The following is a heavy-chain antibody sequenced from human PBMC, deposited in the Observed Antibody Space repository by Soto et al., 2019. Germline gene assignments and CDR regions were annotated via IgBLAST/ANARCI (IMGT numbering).Heavy chain of an antibody. D-gene: IGHD1-26*01. J-gene: IGHJ2*01. Sequence: PGGSLRLSCAASGFTFSNYWMSWVRQAPGKGLEWVANIKQDGSEKNYKDSVKGRLTISRDNAKNSLSLQMNSLRVEDAAVYYCARRATTSAGYFDLWGRGTVVTVSS. CDR3: ARRATTSAGYFDL. V-gene: IGHV3-7*01. CDR2: IKQDGSEK. CDR1: GFTFSNYW.